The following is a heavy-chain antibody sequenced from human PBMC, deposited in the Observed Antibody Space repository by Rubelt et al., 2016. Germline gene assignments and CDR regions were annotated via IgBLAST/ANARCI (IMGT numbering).Heavy chain of an antibody. CDR3: ARVYSSDSVGRTFDI. D-gene: IGHD2-21*01. J-gene: IGHJ3*02. V-gene: IGHV3-7*04. CDR1: GFTFSSTT. CDR2: IKLGGSEK. Sequence: EVQLVESGGGLVKPGGSLRLSCAASGFTFSSTTMNWVRQGPGKGLEWAANIKLGGSEKYYVDSVEGRFTISRDDAKNSLFLQMNTLRAEDTAVYYCARVYSSDSVGRTFDIWGQGTMVTVSS.